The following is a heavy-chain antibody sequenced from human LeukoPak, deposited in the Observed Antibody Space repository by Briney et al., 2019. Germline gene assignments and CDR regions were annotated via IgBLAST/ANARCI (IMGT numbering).Heavy chain of an antibody. V-gene: IGHV3-11*01. CDR1: GFTFNDY. J-gene: IGHJ5*02. CDR2: INIGGTNT. Sequence: GGSLRLSCAPSGFTFNDYMSWIRQAPGKGLEWLSYINIGGTNTHYADSVKGRFTISRDNAKKSLYLEMNNLRAEDTAVYYCATDGAGFDTWGQGVLVTVSS. CDR3: ATDGAGFDT.